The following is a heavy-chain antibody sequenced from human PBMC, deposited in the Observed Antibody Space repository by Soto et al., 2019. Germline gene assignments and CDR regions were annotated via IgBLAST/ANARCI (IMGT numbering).Heavy chain of an antibody. D-gene: IGHD3-16*01. CDR1: GYTFTSYG. Sequence: ASVKVSCKASGYTFTSYGISWVRQAPGQGLEWMGWISAYNGNANYAQKLQGRVTMTTDTSTSTAYMELRSLRSDDTAVYYCAGGGAGGFYFYYGMDVWGQGTPVNVSS. CDR2: ISAYNGNA. J-gene: IGHJ6*02. CDR3: AGGGAGGFYFYYGMDV. V-gene: IGHV1-18*04.